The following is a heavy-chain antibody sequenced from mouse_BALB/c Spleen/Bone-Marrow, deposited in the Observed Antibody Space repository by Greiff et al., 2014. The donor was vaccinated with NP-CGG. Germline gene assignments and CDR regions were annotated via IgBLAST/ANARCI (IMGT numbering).Heavy chain of an antibody. Sequence: VQLQQSGAELVRPGSSVKISCKSSGYAFSTYWINWVKQRPGQGLEWIRQIYPGDGDTDFNGKFKGKATLTADRSSNTAYMEFSSLTSEDSAVYFCARGGISVDYWGQGTTLTVSS. CDR1: GYAFSTYW. CDR3: ARGGISVDY. J-gene: IGHJ2*01. CDR2: IYPGDGDT. V-gene: IGHV1-80*01.